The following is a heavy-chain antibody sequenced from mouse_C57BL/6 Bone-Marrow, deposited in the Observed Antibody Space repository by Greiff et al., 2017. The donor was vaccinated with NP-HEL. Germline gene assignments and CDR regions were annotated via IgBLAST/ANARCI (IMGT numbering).Heavy chain of an antibody. Sequence: EVKVVESGGDLVKPGGSLKLSCAASGFTFSSYGMSWVRQTPDKRLEWVATISSGGSYTYYPDSVKGRFTISRDNAKNTLYLQMSSLKSEDTAMYYCARQRFDYWGQGTTRTVSS. CDR1: GFTFSSYG. CDR3: ARQRFDY. J-gene: IGHJ2*01. V-gene: IGHV5-6*01. CDR2: ISSGGSYT.